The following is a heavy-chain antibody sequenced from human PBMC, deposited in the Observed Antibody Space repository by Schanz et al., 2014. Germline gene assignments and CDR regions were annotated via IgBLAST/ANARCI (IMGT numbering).Heavy chain of an antibody. CDR2: IYLSDGST. D-gene: IGHD5-18*01. J-gene: IGHJ3*02. V-gene: IGHV1-46*01. Sequence: QVQLVQSGAEVEKPGASVKLSCKASGYTFTNYYIHWVRQAPGQGLEWMGRIYLSDGSTRYAQKFQGRVTVTRDTSTTTVYMDLSSLISEDTAVYYCTRGGYSYALSAFDIWGQGTMVTVSS. CDR1: GYTFTNYY. CDR3: TRGGYSYALSAFDI.